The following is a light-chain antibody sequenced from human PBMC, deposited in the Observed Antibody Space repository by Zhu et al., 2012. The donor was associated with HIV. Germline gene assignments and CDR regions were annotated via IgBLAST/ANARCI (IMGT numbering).Light chain of an antibody. CDR3: QQYNDWPPFT. CDR1: QSVSNT. Sequence: EIVLTQSPATLSVSLGERATLSCRASQSVSNTLAWYQQKPGQPPRLLIYGASTRATGIPARFSGSRSGTEFTLTISSLQSEDFAVYYCQQYNDWPPFTFGPGTKVDIK. V-gene: IGKV3-15*01. J-gene: IGKJ3*01. CDR2: GAS.